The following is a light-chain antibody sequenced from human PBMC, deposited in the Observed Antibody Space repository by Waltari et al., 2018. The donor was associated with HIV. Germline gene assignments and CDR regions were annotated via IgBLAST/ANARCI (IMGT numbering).Light chain of an antibody. CDR3: QQTGSFPLT. V-gene: IGKV1D-12*01. Sequence: DIHLTQSPSSVSASVGDTVTLTCRASQDISSWLAWYQQKPGNAPKLLIYAAAILQGGVPSRFSGSGSGTDFTLTISSLQPEDFATYFCQQTGSFPLTFGGGTRVEIK. CDR1: QDISSW. J-gene: IGKJ4*01. CDR2: AAA.